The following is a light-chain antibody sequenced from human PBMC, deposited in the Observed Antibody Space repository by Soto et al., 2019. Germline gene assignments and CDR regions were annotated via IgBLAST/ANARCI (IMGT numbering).Light chain of an antibody. CDR2: DVF. V-gene: IGKV3-11*01. CDR1: QSVTKY. Sequence: VLTQSPATLSLSPGERATLSCRASQSVTKYLASYQQKPGQALRLVMYDVFKRATGIPDRFSGSGAGKDFTITISSLDPEDFAVYYCHQRSNWPLTFGGGTKLEIK. J-gene: IGKJ4*01. CDR3: HQRSNWPLT.